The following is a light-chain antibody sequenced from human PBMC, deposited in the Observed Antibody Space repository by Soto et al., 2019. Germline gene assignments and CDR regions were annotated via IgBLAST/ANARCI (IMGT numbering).Light chain of an antibody. CDR1: QIISSF. V-gene: IGKV1-39*01. J-gene: IGKJ2*01. Sequence: DIQMTQSPSSLCASVGDRVTITCRASQIISSFLNWYQQEPGKAPKLLIYGASSLQRGVPSRFSGGGSGTDFTLTIGSLQPEDFATYYCQQSYSTPYTFGQGTELEIK. CDR2: GAS. CDR3: QQSYSTPYT.